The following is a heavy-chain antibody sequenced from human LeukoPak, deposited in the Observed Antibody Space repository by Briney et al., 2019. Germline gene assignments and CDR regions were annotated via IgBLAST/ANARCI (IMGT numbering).Heavy chain of an antibody. CDR1: GFTFKTYA. D-gene: IGHD6-19*01. Sequence: PGGSLRLPCAASGFTFKTYAMNWVRQVPGKGPEWVSSMSGSGSSTDYADSVKGRFTISRDNSKNTLYLQMNSLRAEDTALYYCAKDAQRLVWGGIYFDFWGQGSLVTVSS. J-gene: IGHJ4*02. V-gene: IGHV3-23*01. CDR3: AKDAQRLVWGGIYFDF. CDR2: MSGSGSST.